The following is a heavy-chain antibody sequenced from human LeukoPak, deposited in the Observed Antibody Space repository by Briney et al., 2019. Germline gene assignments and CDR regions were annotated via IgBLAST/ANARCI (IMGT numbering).Heavy chain of an antibody. CDR1: GASISSYY. CDR2: IYYSGGT. D-gene: IGHD2/OR15-2a*01. V-gene: IGHV4-59*01. Sequence: SETLSLTCTVSGASISSYYWAWIRQPPGKGLEWIGYIYYSGGTYYNPSLKSRAIISLDTSKNQFSLNLNSATAADTAVYYCARERGPNCNKDCLFDPWGQGTLVTVSS. J-gene: IGHJ5*02. CDR3: ARERGPNCNKDCLFDP.